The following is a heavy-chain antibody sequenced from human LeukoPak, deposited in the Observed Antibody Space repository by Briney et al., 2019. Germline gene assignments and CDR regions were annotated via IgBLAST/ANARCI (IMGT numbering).Heavy chain of an antibody. CDR1: GGSFSGYY. J-gene: IGHJ4*02. CDR3: ASSTRITIFGEPRYHDY. CDR2: INHSGST. Sequence: SETLPLTCAVYGGSFSGYYWSWIRQPPGKGLEWIGEINHSGSTNYNPSLKSRVTISVDTSKNQFSLKLGSVTAADTAVYYCASSTRITIFGEPRYHDYWGQGTLVTVSS. V-gene: IGHV4-34*01. D-gene: IGHD3-3*01.